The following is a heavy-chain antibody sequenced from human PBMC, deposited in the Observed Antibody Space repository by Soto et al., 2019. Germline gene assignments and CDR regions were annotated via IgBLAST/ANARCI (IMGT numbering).Heavy chain of an antibody. V-gene: IGHV1-2*04. CDR3: ARESGGPTATSAYHYLDMDV. Sequence: QVQLVQSGAEVKKPGASVKVSCKASGYAFSQFYIHWMRQAPGQGLEGMGWIHHNSGRTQFAQKFRGWGTMTRDTSRKTSYMELSTLTSDATAVYYCARESGGPTATSAYHYLDMDVWVKGSRVTVSS. D-gene: IGHD1-26*01. CDR1: GYAFSQFY. CDR2: IHHNSGRT. J-gene: IGHJ6*03.